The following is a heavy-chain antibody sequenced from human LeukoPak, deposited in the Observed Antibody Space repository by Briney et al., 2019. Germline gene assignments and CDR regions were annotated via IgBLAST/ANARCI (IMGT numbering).Heavy chain of an antibody. CDR3: ARLSRSSNYDFWSGLPYYFDY. CDR2: IYYSGST. Sequence: SETLSLTCAVYGGSFSGYYWSWIRQPPGKGLEWIGYIYYSGSTNYNPSLKSRVTISVDTSKNQFSLKLSSVTAADTAVYYCARLSRSSNYDFWSGLPYYFDYWGQGTLVTVSS. J-gene: IGHJ4*02. V-gene: IGHV4-59*08. CDR1: GGSFSGYY. D-gene: IGHD3-3*01.